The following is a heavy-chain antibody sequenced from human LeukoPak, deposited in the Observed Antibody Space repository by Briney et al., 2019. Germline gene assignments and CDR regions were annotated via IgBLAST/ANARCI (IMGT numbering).Heavy chain of an antibody. J-gene: IGHJ4*02. CDR2: IYYSGST. CDR1: GGSISSSSYY. V-gene: IGHV4-39*07. Sequence: PSETLSLTCTVSGGSISSSSYYWGWIRQPPGKGLEWIGSIYYSGSTYYNPSLKSRVTISVDKSKNQFSLKLSSVTAADTAVYYCARGGYSGYDYFDYWGQGTLVTVSS. D-gene: IGHD5-12*01. CDR3: ARGGYSGYDYFDY.